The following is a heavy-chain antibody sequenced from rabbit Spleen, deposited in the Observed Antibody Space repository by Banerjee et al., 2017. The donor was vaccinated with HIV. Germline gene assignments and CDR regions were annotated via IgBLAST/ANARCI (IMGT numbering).Heavy chain of an antibody. J-gene: IGHJ4*01. V-gene: IGHV1S40*01. CDR1: GFTISGTYY. CDR2: IGSGSGNT. CDR3: ARTGSSWSLNL. Sequence: QSLEESGGDLVKPGASLTLTCKASGFTISGTYYMCWVRQAPGKGLEWIGCIGSGSGNTYYANWAQGRFTISKTSSTTVTLQMTSLTAADTATYFCARTGSSWSLNLWGPGTLVTVS. D-gene: IGHD8-1*01.